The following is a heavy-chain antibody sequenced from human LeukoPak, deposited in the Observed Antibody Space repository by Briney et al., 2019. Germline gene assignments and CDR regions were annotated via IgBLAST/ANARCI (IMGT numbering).Heavy chain of an antibody. V-gene: IGHV1-2*02. J-gene: IGHJ5*02. Sequence: ASVKVSCKASGYTFTGYLMHCVRQAPGQGLEWMGWINPNSGGTNFAQKFQGRVTMTRDTSISTVYMELSSLRSDDTAVYYCASLRMVTATNWFDPWGQGTLVTVSS. D-gene: IGHD5-18*01. CDR1: GYTFTGYL. CDR3: ASLRMVTATNWFDP. CDR2: INPNSGGT.